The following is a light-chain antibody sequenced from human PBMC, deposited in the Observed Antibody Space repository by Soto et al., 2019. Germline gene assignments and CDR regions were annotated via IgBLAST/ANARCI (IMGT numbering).Light chain of an antibody. CDR3: SSYTSISTR. Sequence: QSALTQPASVSGSPGQSITISCTGTSSDVGGYNYVSWYQQHPGKAPKLMIYDVSNWPSGVSTRFSGSKSGNTASLTISGLQAEDEADYYCSSYTSISTRFGGGTKLTVL. J-gene: IGLJ2*01. CDR1: SSDVGGYNY. V-gene: IGLV2-14*01. CDR2: DVS.